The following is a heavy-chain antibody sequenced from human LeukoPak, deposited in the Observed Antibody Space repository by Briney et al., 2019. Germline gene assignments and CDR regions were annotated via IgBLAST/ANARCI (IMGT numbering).Heavy chain of an antibody. V-gene: IGHV3-23*01. CDR3: YGSGSYYTLVFDY. J-gene: IGHJ4*02. CDR1: GFTFSSYA. CDR2: ISGSGGST. Sequence: PGGSLRLSCAASGFTFSSYAMSWVRQAPGKGLEWVSAISGSGGSTYYADSVKGRFTISRDNSKNTLYLQMNSLRAEDTAVYYCYGSGSYYTLVFDYWGQGTLVTVSS. D-gene: IGHD3-10*01.